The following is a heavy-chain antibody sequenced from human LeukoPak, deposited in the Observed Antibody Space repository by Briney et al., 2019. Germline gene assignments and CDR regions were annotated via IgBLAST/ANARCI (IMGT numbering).Heavy chain of an antibody. V-gene: IGHV1-18*01. D-gene: IGHD3-22*01. CDR3: ARAGSVVTMIVGVPPFDP. J-gene: IGHJ5*02. Sequence: ASVKVSCTASGYTFTSYGISWVRQAPGQGLEWMGWISAYNGNTNYAQKLQGRVTMTTDTSTSTAYMELRSLRSDDTAVYYCARAGSVVTMIVGVPPFDPWGQGTLVTVSS. CDR1: GYTFTSYG. CDR2: ISAYNGNT.